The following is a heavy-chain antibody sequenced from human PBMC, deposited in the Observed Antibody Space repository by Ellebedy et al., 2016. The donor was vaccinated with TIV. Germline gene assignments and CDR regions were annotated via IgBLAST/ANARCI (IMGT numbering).Heavy chain of an antibody. J-gene: IGHJ4*02. CDR1: GFTFSSYD. V-gene: IGHV3-13*01. D-gene: IGHD3-10*01. CDR2: IGTAGDT. Sequence: GESLKISCAASGFTFSSYDMHWVRQATGKGLEWVSAIGTAGDTYYPGSVKGRFTISRENAKNSLYLQMNSLRAEDTAVYYCAISGGVFDFDYWGQGTLVTVSS. CDR3: AISGGVFDFDY.